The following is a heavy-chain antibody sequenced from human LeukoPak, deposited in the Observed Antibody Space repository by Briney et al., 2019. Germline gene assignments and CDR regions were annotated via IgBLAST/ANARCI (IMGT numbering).Heavy chain of an antibody. CDR1: GGSFSGYY. Sequence: SETLSLTCAVYGGSFSGYYWSWIRQPPGKGLEWIGEINHSGSTNYNPSLKSQVTISVDTSKNQFSLKLSSVTAADTAVYYCASPTTVTGPYGMDVWGQGPRSPSP. V-gene: IGHV4-34*01. J-gene: IGHJ6*02. CDR3: ASPTTVTGPYGMDV. D-gene: IGHD4-17*01. CDR2: INHSGST.